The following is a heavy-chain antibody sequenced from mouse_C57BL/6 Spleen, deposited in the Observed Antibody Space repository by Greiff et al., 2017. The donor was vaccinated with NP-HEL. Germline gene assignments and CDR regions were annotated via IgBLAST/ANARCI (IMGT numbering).Heavy chain of an antibody. CDR1: GFTFSDYY. CDR3: ARGRWAMDY. J-gene: IGHJ4*01. D-gene: IGHD2-3*01. V-gene: IGHV5-16*01. Sequence: EVMLVESEGGLVQPGSSMKLSCTASGFTFSDYYMAWVRQVPEKGLEWVANINYDGSSTYYLDSLKSRFIISRDNAKNILYLQMSSLKSEDTATYYCARGRWAMDYWGQGTSVTVSS. CDR2: INYDGSST.